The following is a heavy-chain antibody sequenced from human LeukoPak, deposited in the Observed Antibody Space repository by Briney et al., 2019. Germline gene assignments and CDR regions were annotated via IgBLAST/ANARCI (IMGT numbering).Heavy chain of an antibody. J-gene: IGHJ4*02. D-gene: IGHD3-9*01. CDR2: ISSSSSYI. CDR1: GFTFSSYS. Sequence: GGSLRLSCAASGFTFSSYSMNWVRQAPGEGLEWVSSISSSSSYIYYADSVKGRFTISRDNAKNSLYLQMNSLRAEDTAVYYCARDLEAYYDILTGYFQVGYFDYWGQGTLVTVSS. CDR3: ARDLEAYYDILTGYFQVGYFDY. V-gene: IGHV3-21*01.